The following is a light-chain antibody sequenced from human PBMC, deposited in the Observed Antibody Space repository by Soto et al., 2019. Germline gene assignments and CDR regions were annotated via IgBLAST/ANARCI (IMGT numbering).Light chain of an antibody. Sequence: DIQMAQSPSSLSASVGDRVTITCRASQPITKYLNWYRHKLGQAPKLLIHSTSTLESGVSSRFSGSGSGTDFSLTVSSLQPEDFATFYCQQSHRLPWTFGQGTRVDI. J-gene: IGKJ1*01. CDR2: STS. CDR1: QPITKY. V-gene: IGKV1-39*01. CDR3: QQSHRLPWT.